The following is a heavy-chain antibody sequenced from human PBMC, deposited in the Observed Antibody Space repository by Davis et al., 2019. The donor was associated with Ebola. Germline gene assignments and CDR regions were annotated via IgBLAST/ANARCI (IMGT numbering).Heavy chain of an antibody. CDR3: ARGWGIVATISYFDY. CDR2: IIPIFGTA. V-gene: IGHV1-69*06. D-gene: IGHD5-12*01. Sequence: AASVKVSCKASGGTFSSYAISWVRQAPGQGVEWMGGIIPIFGTANYAQKFQGRVTITADKSTSTAYMELSSLRSEDTAVYYCARGWGIVATISYFDYWGQGTLVTVSS. CDR1: GGTFSSYA. J-gene: IGHJ4*02.